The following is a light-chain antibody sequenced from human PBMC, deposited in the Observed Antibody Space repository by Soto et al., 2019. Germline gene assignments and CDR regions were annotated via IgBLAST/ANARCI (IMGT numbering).Light chain of an antibody. CDR2: DAS. CDR1: QSISSK. J-gene: IGKJ4*01. V-gene: IGKV3-11*01. CDR3: QQRGNWPSLT. Sequence: EMVLTQSPATLSLSPGERATLSCRASQSISSKLAWYQQKPGQAPRLLIYDASNRATGIPARFRGSGSGTDFTLTIAGLEPEDFAVYYCQQRGNWPSLTFGGGTKVEIK.